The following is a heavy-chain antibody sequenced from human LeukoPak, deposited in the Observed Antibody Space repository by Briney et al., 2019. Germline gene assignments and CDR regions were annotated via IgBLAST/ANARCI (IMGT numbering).Heavy chain of an antibody. V-gene: IGHV1-18*01. CDR1: GYTLSNYA. CDR3: ARDPVVVVPAAPRQTVPFDY. Sequence: ASVKVSCKASGYTLSNYAISWVRHAPGQGLEWMGWISGYNGNTNYAQKLQGRVTMTTDTSTSTAYMELRSLRSDDTAVYYCARDPVVVVPAAPRQTVPFDYWGQGTLVTVSS. D-gene: IGHD2-2*01. CDR2: ISGYNGNT. J-gene: IGHJ4*02.